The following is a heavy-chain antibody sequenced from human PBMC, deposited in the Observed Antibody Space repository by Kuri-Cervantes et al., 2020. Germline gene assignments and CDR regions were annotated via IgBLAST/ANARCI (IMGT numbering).Heavy chain of an antibody. J-gene: IGHJ6*02. CDR2: IYSSGST. D-gene: IGHD3-10*01. CDR1: GFTVSSNY. V-gene: IGHV3-66*03. Sequence: GGSLRLSCAASGFTVSSNYMSWVRQAPGKGLEWVSVIYSSGSTYYADSVKGLFTISRDNSKNTLYLQMNILRAADTAVYYCARDTFGSGSAYYYYYGMDVWGQGTTVTVSS. CDR3: ARDTFGSGSAYYYYYGMDV.